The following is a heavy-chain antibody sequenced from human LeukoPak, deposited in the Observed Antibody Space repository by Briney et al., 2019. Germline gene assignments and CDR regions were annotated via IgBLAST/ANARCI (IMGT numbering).Heavy chain of an antibody. D-gene: IGHD2-21*02. V-gene: IGHV1-46*01. J-gene: IGHJ4*02. CDR2: INPSGGST. Sequence: ASVKVSCKASGYTFTGYYMHWVRQAPGQGLEWMGIINPSGGSTSYAQKFQGRVTMTRDTSTSTVYMELSSLRSEDTAVYYCARDGAYCGGDCYHLLDYWGQGTLVTVSS. CDR1: GYTFTGYY. CDR3: ARDGAYCGGDCYHLLDY.